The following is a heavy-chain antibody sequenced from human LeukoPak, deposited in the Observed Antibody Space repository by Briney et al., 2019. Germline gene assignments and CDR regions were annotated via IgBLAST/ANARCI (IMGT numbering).Heavy chain of an antibody. J-gene: IGHJ4*02. CDR2: IHYSVTT. D-gene: IGHD7-27*01. CDR1: GGSISSYY. V-gene: IGHV4-59*01. CDR3: ARWGTY. Sequence: PSETLSLTCIVSGGSISSYYWSWIRQPPGKGLEWIGHIHYSVTTNYNPSLKSRVTMSLDTSKNQFSLKLTSVTAADTAIYFCARWGTYWGQGILVTVSS.